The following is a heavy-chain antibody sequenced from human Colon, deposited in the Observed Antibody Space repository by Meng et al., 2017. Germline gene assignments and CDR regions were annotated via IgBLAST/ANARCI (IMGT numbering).Heavy chain of an antibody. J-gene: IGHJ4*02. Sequence: GESLKISCAASGITLSCFWMHLVRRHLGKGLVWVPRINGDGSYTGYADSVKGRFTISRDNAKNTLSLQMHSLRTEDTAVYYCVRTAAPGAENYWGQGALVTVSS. CDR1: GITLSCFW. CDR3: VRTAAPGAENY. D-gene: IGHD6-13*01. V-gene: IGHV3-74*01. CDR2: INGDGSYT.